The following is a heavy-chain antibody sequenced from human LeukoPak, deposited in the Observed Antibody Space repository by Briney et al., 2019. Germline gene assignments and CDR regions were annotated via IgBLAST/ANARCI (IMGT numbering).Heavy chain of an antibody. D-gene: IGHD5-24*01. Sequence: PGRSLRLSCAASGFTISSYAMHWVRQAPGKGLEWVAVISYDGSNKYYADSVKGRFTISRDNSKNTLYLQMNSLRAEGTAVYYCAREGLSEIAFDIWGQGTMVTVSS. CDR1: GFTISSYA. CDR2: ISYDGSNK. V-gene: IGHV3-30-3*01. CDR3: AREGLSEIAFDI. J-gene: IGHJ3*02.